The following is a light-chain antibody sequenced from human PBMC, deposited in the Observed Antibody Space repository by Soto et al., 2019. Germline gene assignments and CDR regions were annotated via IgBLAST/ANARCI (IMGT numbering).Light chain of an antibody. CDR1: QSVSSSY. J-gene: IGKJ1*01. V-gene: IGKV3-20*01. Sequence: EVVLTQSPGTLSLSPGERATLSCRASQSVSSSYLAWYQQKPGQAPRLLIYAASSRATGIPDRFSGSGSETDFTLTISRLEPEDFAVYYCQKYGSSPRTFGQGTKVEIK. CDR2: AAS. CDR3: QKYGSSPRT.